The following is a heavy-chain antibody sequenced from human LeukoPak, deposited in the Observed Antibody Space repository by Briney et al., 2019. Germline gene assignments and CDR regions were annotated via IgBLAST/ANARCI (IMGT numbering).Heavy chain of an antibody. CDR3: ARHNYDDYVFDI. J-gene: IGHJ3*02. V-gene: IGHV4-59*08. D-gene: IGHD4-17*01. Sequence: SETLSLTCTVSGGSLSSYYFSWIRQSPGKGLEWIAYINYSGSASYNPSLKSRVTMSVDTSKQFSLGLSSVTAADTAVYYYARHNYDDYVFDIWGQGTKVTVSS. CDR2: INYSGSA. CDR1: GGSLSSYY.